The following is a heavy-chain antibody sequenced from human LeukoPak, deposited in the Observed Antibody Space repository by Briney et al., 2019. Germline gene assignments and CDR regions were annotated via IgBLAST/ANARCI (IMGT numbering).Heavy chain of an antibody. CDR3: ARLSSGYSQFDY. CDR1: GFTFNIYW. CDR2: INSDGSGT. D-gene: IGHD3-22*01. V-gene: IGHV3-74*01. Sequence: GGSLRLSCAASGFTFNIYWTHWVRQAPEEGPVGVSRINSDGSGTIYADSVKGRFTISRDNSKNTLYVQMNSLRAEDTAVYYCARLSSGYSQFDYWGQGTLVTVSS. J-gene: IGHJ4*02.